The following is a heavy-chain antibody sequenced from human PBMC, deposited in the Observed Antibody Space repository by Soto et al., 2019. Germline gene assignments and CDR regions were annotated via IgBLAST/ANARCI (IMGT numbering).Heavy chain of an antibody. Sequence: GGSLRLSCAASGVTFSSYAMRWVRQAPGKGLEWVSGISGSGGVTYYADSVKGRFTISRDNSKDILYLQMNSLRAEDTAVYFCARDLSFYYDNPPYALFYRGQGALVPVS. CDR1: GVTFSSYA. J-gene: IGHJ1*01. CDR2: ISGSGGVT. V-gene: IGHV3-23*01. CDR3: ARDLSFYYDNPPYALFY. D-gene: IGHD3-16*01.